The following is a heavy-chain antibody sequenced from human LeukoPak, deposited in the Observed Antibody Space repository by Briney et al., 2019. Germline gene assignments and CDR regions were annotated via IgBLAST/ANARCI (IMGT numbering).Heavy chain of an antibody. V-gene: IGHV3-21*01. CDR1: RFPFSSYT. D-gene: IGHD3-10*01. J-gene: IGHJ4*02. CDR3: ARDSSSGRPYYFDS. CDR2: ISSSSYI. Sequence: GGSLRLSCAASRFPFSSYTMNWVRQAPGKGLEWVSSISSSSYIYYADSVKGRFNISRDNAKNSLYLQMNSLRAEDTAVYYCARDSSSGRPYYFDSWGQGTLVTVSS.